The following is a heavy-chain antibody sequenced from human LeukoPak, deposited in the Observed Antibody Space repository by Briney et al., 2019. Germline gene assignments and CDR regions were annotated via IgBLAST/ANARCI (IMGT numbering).Heavy chain of an antibody. CDR3: ARDPYYYDSSGYYMGRFDY. CDR2: ISAYNGNT. CDR1: RYTFTSYG. J-gene: IGHJ4*02. Sequence: ASVKVSCKASRYTFTSYGISWVRQAPGQRLEWMGWISAYNGNTNYAQKLQGRVTMTTDTSTRTAYMELRSLRSDDTAVYYCARDPYYYDSSGYYMGRFDYWGQGTLVTVSS. D-gene: IGHD3-22*01. V-gene: IGHV1-18*01.